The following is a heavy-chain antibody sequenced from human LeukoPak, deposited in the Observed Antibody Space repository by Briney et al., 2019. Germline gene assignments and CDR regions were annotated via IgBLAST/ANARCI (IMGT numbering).Heavy chain of an antibody. Sequence: SETLSLTCTVSGGSISSYYWSWIRQPPGKGLEWIGKINHSGSTNYNPSLKSRVTISVDTSKNQFSLKLSSVTAADTAVYYCARSRFSIVGASHLDYWGQGTLVTVSP. V-gene: IGHV4-34*01. CDR1: GGSISSYY. CDR3: ARSRFSIVGASHLDY. J-gene: IGHJ4*02. D-gene: IGHD1-26*01. CDR2: INHSGST.